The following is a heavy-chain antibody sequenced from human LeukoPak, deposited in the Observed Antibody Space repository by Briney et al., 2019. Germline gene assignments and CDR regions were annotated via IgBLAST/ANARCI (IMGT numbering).Heavy chain of an antibody. CDR3: ARLGSYSDC. CDR2: VHNSGAT. CDR1: GVSIKNYY. V-gene: IGHV4-59*13. Sequence: SETLSLTCTVSGVSIKNYYWSWIRQSSERGLEWIGYVHNSGATNYNPSLESRVTMSIDTSRSQFSLILNSVTAADTAVYYCARLGSYSDCWGQGTLVSVST. D-gene: IGHD1-26*01. J-gene: IGHJ4*02.